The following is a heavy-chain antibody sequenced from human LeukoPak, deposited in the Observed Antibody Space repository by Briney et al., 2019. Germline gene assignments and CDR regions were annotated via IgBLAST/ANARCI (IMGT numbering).Heavy chain of an antibody. CDR2: ISRSGYI. D-gene: IGHD5-24*01. CDR3: AREMEMATARSDF. V-gene: IGHV3-21*01. CDR1: GFTFSNYT. Sequence: GGSLRLSCAASGFTFSNYTINWVRQAPGKGLEWVSSISRSGYIFHGDSVRGRSTISRDNGKNSVYLQMSSLRPEDTAVYYCAREMEMATARSDFWGQGTLVTASS. J-gene: IGHJ4*02.